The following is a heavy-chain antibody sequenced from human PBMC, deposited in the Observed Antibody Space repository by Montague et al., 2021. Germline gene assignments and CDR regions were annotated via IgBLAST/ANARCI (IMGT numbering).Heavy chain of an antibody. CDR2: IYWYDEK. CDR1: GFSISTSRVG. V-gene: IGHV2-5*01. D-gene: IGHD6-13*01. CDR3: AHRVVWAAGQNGFDA. Sequence: PALVKPTQTLTLTCTFSGFSISTSRVGVGWIRQPPGTALEWLALIYWYDEKRYSPSLKSRLTITKDTSKNQVVLTMTNIDPVDTGTYYCAHRVVWAAGQNGFDAWGQGTLVTVSS. J-gene: IGHJ5*02.